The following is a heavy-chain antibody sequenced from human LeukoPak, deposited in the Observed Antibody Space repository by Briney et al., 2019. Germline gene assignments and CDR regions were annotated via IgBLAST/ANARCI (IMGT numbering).Heavy chain of an antibody. Sequence: ASVKVSCKASGYTFTGYYMHWVRQAPGQGLEWMGRIYPNSGGTNYAQKFQGRVTMTRDTSISTAYMELSRLRSDDTAVYYCARDGAAASLKRLSRPNDWFDPWGQGTLVTVSS. D-gene: IGHD3-16*02. CDR2: IYPNSGGT. CDR1: GYTFTGYY. V-gene: IGHV1-2*06. J-gene: IGHJ5*02. CDR3: ARDGAAASLKRLSRPNDWFDP.